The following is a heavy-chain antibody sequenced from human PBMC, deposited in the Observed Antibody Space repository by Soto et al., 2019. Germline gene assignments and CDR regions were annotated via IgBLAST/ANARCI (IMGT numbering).Heavy chain of an antibody. CDR3: ATDPNGDYIGAFDD. Sequence: EVQLLESGGDLVQPGGSLRLSCAASGFAFSNYAVTWVRQAQGKGLEWVSSISGSGNIIYYADSVKGRFIISRDNSKNTLYLQMNSLRAEDPAVYYCATDPNGDYIGAFDDWGQGTLVTVSS. V-gene: IGHV3-23*01. CDR2: ISGSGNII. J-gene: IGHJ4*02. CDR1: GFAFSNYA. D-gene: IGHD4-17*01.